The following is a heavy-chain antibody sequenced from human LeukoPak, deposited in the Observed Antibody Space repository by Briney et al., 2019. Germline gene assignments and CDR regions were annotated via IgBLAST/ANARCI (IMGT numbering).Heavy chain of an antibody. CDR3: ARGLRPEMIVVYFQH. CDR1: GYTFTSYY. CDR2: INPSGGST. D-gene: IGHD3-22*01. V-gene: IGHV1-46*01. Sequence: VASVKVSCKASGYTFTSYYMHWVRQAPGQGLEWMGIINPSGGSTSYAQKFQGRVTMTRDTSTSTVYMELSSLRSEDTAVYYCARGLRPEMIVVYFQHWGQGTLVTVSS. J-gene: IGHJ1*01.